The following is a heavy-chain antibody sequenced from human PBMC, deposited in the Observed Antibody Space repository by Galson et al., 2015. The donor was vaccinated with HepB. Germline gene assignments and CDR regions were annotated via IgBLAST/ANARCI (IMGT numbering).Heavy chain of an antibody. V-gene: IGHV3-30*03. D-gene: IGHD6-19*01. CDR2: ISYDGTHQ. J-gene: IGHJ4*02. CDR3: TTYAKAGAIEY. CDR1: GLSFSSYG. Sequence: SLRLSCAASGLSFSSYGMDWVRQAPGKGLEWVAVISYDGTHQYYADSVKGRFTISRDNSKNTVYLQMNGLRVDDTALYYCTTYAKAGAIEYWGQGTLVTVSS.